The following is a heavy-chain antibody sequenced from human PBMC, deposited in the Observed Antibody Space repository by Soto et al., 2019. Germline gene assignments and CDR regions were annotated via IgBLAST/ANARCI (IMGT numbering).Heavy chain of an antibody. CDR2: ICHGGGT. D-gene: IGHD3-16*01. CDR1: GGSFSGYY. J-gene: IGHJ4*02. CDR3: ARHGGYFFDY. V-gene: IGHV4-34*01. Sequence: QVQLQQWGAGLLKPSETLSVTCAVYGGSFSGYYWSWVRQLPGKGLEWIREICHGGGTIYNLSLQTRVTITEDSSNNQFTLKVNSVTAADTAVYYCARHGGYFFDYWGQGAPVTVSS.